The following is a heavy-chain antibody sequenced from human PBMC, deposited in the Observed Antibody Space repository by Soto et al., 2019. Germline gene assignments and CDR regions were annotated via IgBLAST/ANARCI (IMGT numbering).Heavy chain of an antibody. CDR2: IVVGSGNT. D-gene: IGHD3-22*01. CDR1: GFTFTSSA. J-gene: IGHJ4*02. CDR3: AACYDSTGYYPIDF. V-gene: IGHV1-58*01. Sequence: GASVKVSCKASGFTFTSSAVQWVRQARGQRLEWIGWIVVGSGNTNYAQKFQERVTITRDMSTSTAYMELGSLRSEDTALYFCAACYDSTGYYPIDFWGQGTLVTVSS.